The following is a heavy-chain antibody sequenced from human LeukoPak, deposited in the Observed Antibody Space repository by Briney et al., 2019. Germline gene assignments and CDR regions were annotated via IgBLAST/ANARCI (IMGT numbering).Heavy chain of an antibody. Sequence: GGSLRLSCEASGFTFNTYAMHWVRQPPGKGLEWVALISYDGSDKIYTDSVKGRFTISRDNSESTLYLQMDSLRAEDTAVYYCARDISGSYYGGTDYFDYWGQGTLVTVSS. D-gene: IGHD1-26*01. CDR2: ISYDGSDK. CDR3: ARDISGSYYGGTDYFDY. J-gene: IGHJ4*02. CDR1: GFTFNTYA. V-gene: IGHV3-30*03.